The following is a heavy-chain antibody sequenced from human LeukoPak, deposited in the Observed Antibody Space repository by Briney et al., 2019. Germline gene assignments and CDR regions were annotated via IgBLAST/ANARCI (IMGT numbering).Heavy chain of an antibody. CDR1: GFTFSSYS. V-gene: IGHV3-48*04. J-gene: IGHJ4*02. D-gene: IGHD3-22*01. CDR3: ARDGRYYDSSGYYSYYFDY. Sequence: GGSLRLSCAASGFTFSSYSMNWVRQAPGKGLEWVSYISSSGSTIYYADSVKGRFTISRDNAKNSLYLQMNSLRAEDTAVYYCARDGRYYDSSGYYSYYFDYWGQGTLVTVSS. CDR2: ISSSGSTI.